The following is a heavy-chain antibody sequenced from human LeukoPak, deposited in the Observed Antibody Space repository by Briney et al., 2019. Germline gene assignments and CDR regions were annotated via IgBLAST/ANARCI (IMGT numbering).Heavy chain of an antibody. J-gene: IGHJ5*02. CDR2: IYHRGST. CDR1: GYSISSGYY. D-gene: IGHD4-17*01. Sequence: SETLSLTCAVSGYSISSGYYWGWIRQPPGKGLEWIGSIYHRGSTYYNPSLKSRVTISVDTSKNQFSLKLSSVTAADTAVYYCARGGEVTTVTSWFDPWGQGTLVTVSS. V-gene: IGHV4-38-2*01. CDR3: ARGGEVTTVTSWFDP.